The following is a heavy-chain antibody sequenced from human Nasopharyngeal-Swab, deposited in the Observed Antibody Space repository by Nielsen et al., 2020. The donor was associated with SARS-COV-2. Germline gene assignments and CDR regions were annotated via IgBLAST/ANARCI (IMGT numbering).Heavy chain of an antibody. CDR3: ARDAPAHYGAFY. CDR1: GFTFDNYA. Sequence: GESLKISCAASGFTFDNYAIHWVRQAPGKGLEWVAFIAHDASNEYYGDSVKGRFSISRDSSKNTLYLQMDSLRGEDTAVYYCARDAPAHYGAFYWGRGTLVTVSS. D-gene: IGHD4-17*01. CDR2: IAHDASNE. V-gene: IGHV3-30*04. J-gene: IGHJ4*02.